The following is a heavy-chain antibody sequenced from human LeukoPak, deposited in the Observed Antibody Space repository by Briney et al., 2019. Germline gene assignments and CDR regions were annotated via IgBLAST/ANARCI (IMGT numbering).Heavy chain of an antibody. V-gene: IGHV3-48*03. CDR2: STSSGSTI. Sequence: GGALVLSCAASGFTISSYEMNWVRPAPGKGLGWGSYSTSSGSTIYYADPEKGRFTISRDNAKNSLYLQMNSLRAEDTAVYYCAELGITMIGGVWGKGTMVTVSS. J-gene: IGHJ3*01. CDR1: GFTISSYE. CDR3: AELGITMIGGV. D-gene: IGHD3-10*02.